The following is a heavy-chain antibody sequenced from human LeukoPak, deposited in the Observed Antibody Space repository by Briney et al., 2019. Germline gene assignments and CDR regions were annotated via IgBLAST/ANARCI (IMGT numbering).Heavy chain of an antibody. Sequence: PGGSLRLSCAASGFTFSSYSMNWVRQAPGKGLEWVSSISSSSSYIYYADSVKGRFTFSGDNSKNTLFLQMNSLRAEDTAVYYCARSGGSYWYWGQGTLVTVSS. CDR2: ISSSSSYI. J-gene: IGHJ4*02. D-gene: IGHD1-26*01. CDR3: ARSGGSYWY. V-gene: IGHV3-21*04. CDR1: GFTFSSYS.